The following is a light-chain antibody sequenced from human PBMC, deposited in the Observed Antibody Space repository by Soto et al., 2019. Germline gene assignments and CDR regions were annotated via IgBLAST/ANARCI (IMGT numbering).Light chain of an antibody. CDR2: DSS. CDR1: QSISTW. J-gene: IGKJ5*01. Sequence: DIQMTQSPSTLSASVGYRFTITCRASQSISTWLAWYQQKSGRAPKLLIYDSSSLESGVPSRFSGSGSGTEFSLTISSLQPDDFATYFCQQYDSFSITFGQGTRREIK. V-gene: IGKV1-5*01. CDR3: QQYDSFSIT.